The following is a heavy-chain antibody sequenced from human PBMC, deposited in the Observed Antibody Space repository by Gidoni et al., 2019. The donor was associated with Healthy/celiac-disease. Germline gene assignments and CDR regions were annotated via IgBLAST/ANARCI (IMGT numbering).Heavy chain of an antibody. Sequence: EVQLLESGGGLVQPGGSLSLSCSASGFTFSSYAMSWVRQAPGKGLEWVSAISGSGGSTYYADSVKGHFTISRDNSKNTLYLQMNSLRAEDTAVYYCAKDPYYYGSGSYYQLYYFDYWGQGTLVTVSS. V-gene: IGHV3-23*01. CDR1: GFTFSSYA. J-gene: IGHJ4*02. CDR2: ISGSGGST. D-gene: IGHD3-10*01. CDR3: AKDPYYYGSGSYYQLYYFDY.